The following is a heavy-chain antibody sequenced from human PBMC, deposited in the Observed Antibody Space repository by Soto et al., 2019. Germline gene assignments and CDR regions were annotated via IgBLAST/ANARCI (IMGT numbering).Heavy chain of an antibody. J-gene: IGHJ4*02. CDR2: ISYDGNNK. CDR3: ARAYSSGWCLDY. D-gene: IGHD6-13*01. V-gene: IGHV3-30-3*01. Sequence: QVQLVESGGGVVQPGNSLRLSCAGSGFPFSAEAMHWVRQAPGKGLEWVAAISYDGNNKNHADSVKGRFTVSRDNSKNTLYLQLYSLRPEDTAVYYCARAYSSGWCLDYWGQGSLVTVSS. CDR1: GFPFSAEA.